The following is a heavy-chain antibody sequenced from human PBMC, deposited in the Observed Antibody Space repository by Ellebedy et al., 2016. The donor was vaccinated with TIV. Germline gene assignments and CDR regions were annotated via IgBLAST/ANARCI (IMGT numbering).Heavy chain of an antibody. J-gene: IGHJ4*02. V-gene: IGHV1-2*02. CDR1: GYTFTGYY. CDR2: INPNSGGT. CDR3: ARDLEAIGPKGEPFDY. Sequence: ASVKVSCXASGYTFTGYYMHWVRQAPGQGLEWMGWINPNSGGTNYAQKFQGRVTMTRDTSISTAYMELSRLRSDDTAVYYCARDLEAIGPKGEPFDYWGQGTLVTVSS. D-gene: IGHD1-26*01.